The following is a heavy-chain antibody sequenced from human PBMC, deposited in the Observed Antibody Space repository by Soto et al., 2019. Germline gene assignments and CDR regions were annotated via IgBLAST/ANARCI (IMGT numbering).Heavy chain of an antibody. CDR2: IYYSGST. J-gene: IGHJ5*02. CDR1: GGSISSGGYY. Sequence: QVQLQESGPGLVKPSQTLSLTCTVSGGSISSGGYYWSWIRQHPGKGLEWIGYIYYSGSTNYNPSLKSRVTISVDTSKNQFSLQLSSVTAADTAVYYCARGYCSSTSCFDPWGQGTLVTVS. CDR3: ARGYCSSTSCFDP. D-gene: IGHD2-2*01. V-gene: IGHV4-31*03.